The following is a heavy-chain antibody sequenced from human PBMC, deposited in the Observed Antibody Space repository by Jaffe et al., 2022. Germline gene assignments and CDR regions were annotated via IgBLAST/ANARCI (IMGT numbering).Heavy chain of an antibody. D-gene: IGHD3-3*01. CDR2: IYYSGST. CDR3: ARLHYDFWSGYRLGNWFDP. Sequence: QLQLQESGPGLVKPSETLSLTCTVSGGSISSSSYYWGWIRQPPGKGLEWIGSIYYSGSTYYNPSLKSRVTISVDTSKNQFSLKLSSVTAADTAVYYCARLHYDFWSGYRLGNWFDPWGQGTLVTVSS. J-gene: IGHJ5*02. CDR1: GGSISSSSYY. V-gene: IGHV4-39*01.